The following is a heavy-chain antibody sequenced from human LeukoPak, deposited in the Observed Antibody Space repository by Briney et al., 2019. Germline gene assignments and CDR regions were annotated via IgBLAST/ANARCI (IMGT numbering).Heavy chain of an antibody. V-gene: IGHV4-59*01. Sequence: PSETLSLTCTVSGGSISSYYWSWIRQPPGKGLEWIGYIYYSGSTNYNPSLKSRVTISVDTSKNQFSLKLSSVTAADTAVYYCARVMSPSAGWFDPWGQGTLVTVSS. J-gene: IGHJ5*02. CDR3: ARVMSPSAGWFDP. CDR1: GGSISSYY. D-gene: IGHD3-16*01. CDR2: IYYSGST.